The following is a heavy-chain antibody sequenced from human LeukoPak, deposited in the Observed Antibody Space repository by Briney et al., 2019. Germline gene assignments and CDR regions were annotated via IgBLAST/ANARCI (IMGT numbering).Heavy chain of an antibody. Sequence: GESLKISCKGSGYSFTSYWIGWVRQMPGKGLEWMCIIYPSDSDTRYSPSFQGQVTISADKSISTAYLQWSSLKASDTAMYYCARQRRNGGIAASNDAFDIWGQGTMVTVSS. CDR3: ARQRRNGGIAASNDAFDI. V-gene: IGHV5-51*01. CDR1: GYSFTSYW. D-gene: IGHD6-13*01. J-gene: IGHJ3*02. CDR2: IYPSDSDT.